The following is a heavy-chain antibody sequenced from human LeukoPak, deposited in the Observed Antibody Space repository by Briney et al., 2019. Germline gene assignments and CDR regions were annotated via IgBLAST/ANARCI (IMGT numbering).Heavy chain of an antibody. CDR3: ARGEDYGDYLGAFDI. V-gene: IGHV4-59*08. Sequence: SETLSLTCTVSGGSISSYYWSWIRQPPGKGLEWIGYIYYSGSTNYNPSLKSRVTISVDTSKNQFSLKLSSVTAADTAVYYCARGEDYGDYLGAFDIWGQGTMVTVSS. J-gene: IGHJ3*02. D-gene: IGHD4-17*01. CDR1: GGSISSYY. CDR2: IYYSGST.